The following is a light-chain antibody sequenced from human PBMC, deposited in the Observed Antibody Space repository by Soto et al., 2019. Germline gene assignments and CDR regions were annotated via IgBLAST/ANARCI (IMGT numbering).Light chain of an antibody. J-gene: IGKJ2*01. CDR3: MQALQTPYT. CDR2: MGS. V-gene: IGKV2-28*01. Sequence: DIVMTQSPLSLPVTPGEPASISCRSSQSLLHSNGYNYLDWYLQKPGQSPQLLIYMGSNRASGVADRFTGSGSGTDFTLKFSRVEAEDVGVYYCMQALQTPYTFGQGTKLEIK. CDR1: QSLLHSNGYNY.